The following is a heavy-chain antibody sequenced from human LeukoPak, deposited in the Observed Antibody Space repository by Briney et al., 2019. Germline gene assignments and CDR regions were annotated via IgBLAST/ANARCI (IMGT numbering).Heavy chain of an antibody. CDR1: GDSVSSNSAA. CDR2: TYYRPKWYN. V-gene: IGHV6-1*01. Sequence: SQTLSLTCAISGDSVSSNSAAWNWIRQSPSRGLEWLGRTYYRPKWYNDYAVSVKSRITINPDTSKNQFSLQLNSVTPEDTAVYYCARGSYYYDSSGYWTIDYWGQGTLVTVSS. CDR3: ARGSYYYDSSGYWTIDY. J-gene: IGHJ4*02. D-gene: IGHD3-22*01.